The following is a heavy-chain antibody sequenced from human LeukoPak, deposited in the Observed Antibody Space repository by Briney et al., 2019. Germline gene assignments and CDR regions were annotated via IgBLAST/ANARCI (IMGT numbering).Heavy chain of an antibody. CDR1: GGSISSSSYY. CDR2: IYYSGST. CDR3: ARVRDVNGLWFGELLPDY. Sequence: SETLSLTCTVSGGSISSSSYYWGWIRQPPGKGLEWIGSIYYSGSTYYNPSLKSRVTISVDTSKNQFSLKLSSVTAADTAVYYCARVRDVNGLWFGELLPDYWGQGTLVTVSS. V-gene: IGHV4-39*07. D-gene: IGHD3-10*01. J-gene: IGHJ4*02.